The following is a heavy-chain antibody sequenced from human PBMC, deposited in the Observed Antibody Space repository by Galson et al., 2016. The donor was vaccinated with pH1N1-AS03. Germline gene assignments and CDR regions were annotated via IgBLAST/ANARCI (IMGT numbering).Heavy chain of an antibody. D-gene: IGHD1-1*01. CDR2: IRWNGDK. J-gene: IGHJ4*02. CDR3: ARDYNWRIDY. V-gene: IGHV2-5*01. CDR1: GFSLSTSGEG. Sequence: PALVKPTQTLTLTCTFSGFSLSTSGEGVGWIRQPPGKALEWLALIRWNGDKHHSPSLRSRLTVTKDTSRNQVVFTMTNLGPVDSATYFCARDYNWRIDYWGQGTLVTVSS.